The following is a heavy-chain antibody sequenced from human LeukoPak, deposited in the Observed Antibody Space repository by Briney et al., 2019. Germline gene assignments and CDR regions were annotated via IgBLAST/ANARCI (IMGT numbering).Heavy chain of an antibody. CDR1: GFTFSNYD. Sequence: QSGGSLRLSCAASGFTFSNYDMHWVRQATGKGLEWVSGIGTAGAIYSPGSVKGRLPISREIAKNSLYFQMNSLRAGDTAVYYCARDRGRYYMDVWGKGTTVTISS. J-gene: IGHJ6*03. V-gene: IGHV3-13*01. CDR2: IGTAGAI. D-gene: IGHD6-25*01. CDR3: ARDRGRYYMDV.